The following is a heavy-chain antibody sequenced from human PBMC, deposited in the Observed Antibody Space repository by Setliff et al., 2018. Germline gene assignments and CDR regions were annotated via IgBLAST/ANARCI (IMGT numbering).Heavy chain of an antibody. J-gene: IGHJ6*02. Sequence: RLSCAASGFTFSAHAMNWVRQGPGRGLEWVSSISSSSSYKYYADSLKGRFTISRDNAKSSLYLQVDSLRAEDTAVYYCARDLGAIFRYGLDVWGQGTTVTVSS. CDR2: ISSSSSYK. D-gene: IGHD3-16*01. CDR3: ARDLGAIFRYGLDV. V-gene: IGHV3-21*01. CDR1: GFTFSAHA.